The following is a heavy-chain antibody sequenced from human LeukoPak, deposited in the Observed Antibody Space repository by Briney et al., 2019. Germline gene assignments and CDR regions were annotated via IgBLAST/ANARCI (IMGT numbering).Heavy chain of an antibody. V-gene: IGHV1-69*06. Sequence: SVKVSCKASGGTFSSYAISWVRQAPGQGLEWMGGIIPIFGTANYAQKFQGRVTITADKSTSTAYMELSSLRSEDTAVYYCARGALLWFGELLKYYYYYYMDVWGKGTTVTISS. J-gene: IGHJ6*03. CDR1: GGTFSSYA. CDR2: IIPIFGTA. CDR3: ARGALLWFGELLKYYYYYYMDV. D-gene: IGHD3-10*01.